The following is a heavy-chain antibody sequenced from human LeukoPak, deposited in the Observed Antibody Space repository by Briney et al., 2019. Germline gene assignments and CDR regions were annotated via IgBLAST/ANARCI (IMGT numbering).Heavy chain of an antibody. CDR2: ISGDGRNT. V-gene: IGHV3-23*01. J-gene: IGHJ4*02. Sequence: GGSLRLSCAASGFTFNNFGMAWVRQAPGKGPEWVSTISGDGRNTHYADSVKGRFAISRDNSMSMLFLQMSSLRVEDTALYYCAKDVGGPSFFDYWGQGISVTVSS. CDR1: GFTFNNFG. CDR3: AKDVGGPSFFDY. D-gene: IGHD1-26*01.